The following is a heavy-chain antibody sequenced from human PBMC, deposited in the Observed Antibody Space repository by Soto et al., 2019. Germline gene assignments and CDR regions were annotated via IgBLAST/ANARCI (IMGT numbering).Heavy chain of an antibody. CDR1: GFTFSSYA. J-gene: IGHJ4*02. V-gene: IGHV3-30-3*01. Sequence: QVQLVESGGGVVQPGRSLRLSCAASGFTFSSYAMHWVRQAPGKGLEWVAVISYDGSNKYYADSVKGRFTISRDNSKNTLYLQMNSLRAEDTAVYYCAREEMIVGATMAADWGQGTLVTVSS. D-gene: IGHD1-26*01. CDR2: ISYDGSNK. CDR3: AREEMIVGATMAAD.